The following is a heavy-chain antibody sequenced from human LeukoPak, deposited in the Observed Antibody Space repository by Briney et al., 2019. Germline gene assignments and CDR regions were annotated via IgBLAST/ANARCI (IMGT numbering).Heavy chain of an antibody. D-gene: IGHD6-13*01. Sequence: PSQTLSLTCTVSGGSISSSGNYWSWLRQPPGKGLEWIGYIYHSGSFFYNPSLKSRVTISLDRSKNQFSLNLSSVTAADTAVYYCARVVAYTNTWYFGYWGQGALVTVSS. V-gene: IGHV4-30-2*01. CDR1: GGSISSSGNY. J-gene: IGHJ4*02. CDR3: ARVVAYTNTWYFGY. CDR2: IYHSGSF.